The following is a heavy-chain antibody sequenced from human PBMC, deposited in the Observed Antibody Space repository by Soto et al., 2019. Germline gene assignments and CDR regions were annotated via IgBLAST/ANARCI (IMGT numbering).Heavy chain of an antibody. Sequence: GPSVKVSSKASGYTFTSYAMHWVRQAPGQRLEWMGWINAGNGNTKYSQKFQGRVTITRDTSASTAYMELSSLRSEDTAVYYCARSIVVVTALDYWGQGTLVTVSS. CDR1: GYTFTSYA. CDR3: ARSIVVVTALDY. CDR2: INAGNGNT. D-gene: IGHD2-21*02. J-gene: IGHJ4*02. V-gene: IGHV1-3*01.